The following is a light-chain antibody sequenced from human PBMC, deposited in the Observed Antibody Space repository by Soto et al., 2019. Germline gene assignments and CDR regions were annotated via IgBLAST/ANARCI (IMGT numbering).Light chain of an antibody. CDR2: AAS. Sequence: DIQMTQSPTSLSASVGDRVTITCRASQDIRNFVAWYQQKPGKAPKLLIYAASTLQSGDPSRFSGSGSGTAFTLTINSLQPEDVATYSCQKYSSVPVFGPGTKVEIK. V-gene: IGKV1-27*01. CDR1: QDIRNF. J-gene: IGKJ3*01. CDR3: QKYSSVPV.